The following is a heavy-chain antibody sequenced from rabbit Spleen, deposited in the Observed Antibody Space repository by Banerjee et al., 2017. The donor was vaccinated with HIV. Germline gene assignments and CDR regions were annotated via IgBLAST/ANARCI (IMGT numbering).Heavy chain of an antibody. D-gene: IGHD2-1*01. CDR3: ARGSATMTMVITGYYLSL. CDR1: GVSLNDKDV. CDR2: INMVTGKS. V-gene: IGHV1S45*01. J-gene: IGHJ4*01. Sequence: QEQLVESGGGLVKPEGSLTLTCKASGVSLNDKDVMCWVRQAPGKGLEWITCINMVTGKSVYASWAKGRFTISKTSSTTVTLQMTSLTAADTATYFCARGSATMTMVITGYYLSLWGPGTLVTVS.